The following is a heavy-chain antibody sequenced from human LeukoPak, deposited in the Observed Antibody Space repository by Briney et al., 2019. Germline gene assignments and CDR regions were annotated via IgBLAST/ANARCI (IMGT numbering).Heavy chain of an antibody. CDR2: ISYDGSNK. Sequence: SGGSLRLSCVASGFTFHSYGMHWVRQAPGKGLEWVAVISYDGSNKYFADSVKGRFTISRDNSMNTLYLEMNSLEAEDTAVYYCAKDSWYYYGSGSYVEYWGQGTLVTVSS. V-gene: IGHV3-30*18. CDR1: GFTFHSYG. J-gene: IGHJ4*02. CDR3: AKDSWYYYGSGSYVEY. D-gene: IGHD3-10*01.